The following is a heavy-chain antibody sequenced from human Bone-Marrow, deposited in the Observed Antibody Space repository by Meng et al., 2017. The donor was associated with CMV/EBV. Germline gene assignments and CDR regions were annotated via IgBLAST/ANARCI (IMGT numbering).Heavy chain of an antibody. CDR1: GYTFTSYY. V-gene: IGHV1-46*01. Sequence: ASVKVSCKASGYTFTSYYMHWVRQAPGQGLEWMGIINPSGGSTSYAQKFQGRVTMTRDTSTSTVYMELRSLRSDDTAVYYCARGSSLTDGMDVWGQGPTVTFYS. CDR3: ARGSSLTDGMDV. CDR2: INPSGGST. D-gene: IGHD1-14*01. J-gene: IGHJ6*02.